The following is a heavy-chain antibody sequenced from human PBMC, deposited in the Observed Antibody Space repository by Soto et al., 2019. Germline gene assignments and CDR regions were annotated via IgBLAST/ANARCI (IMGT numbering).Heavy chain of an antibody. CDR2: ISGSGGST. V-gene: IGHV3-23*01. Sequence: GGSLRLSCAASGFTFSSYAMSWVRQAPGKGLEWVSAISGSGGSTYYADSVKGRFTISRDNSKNTLYLQMNSLRAEDTAVYYCAKDKRVGTIFGVVPWMDYWGQGTLVTVSS. CDR1: GFTFSSYA. CDR3: AKDKRVGTIFGVVPWMDY. J-gene: IGHJ4*02. D-gene: IGHD3-3*01.